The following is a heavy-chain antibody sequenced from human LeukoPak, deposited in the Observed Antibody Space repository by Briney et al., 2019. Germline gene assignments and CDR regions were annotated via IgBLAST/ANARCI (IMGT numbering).Heavy chain of an antibody. CDR3: ARSYSSSSVVSYYYYYVDV. Sequence: PSETLSLTCTVSGGSISSGGYYWTWIRQPAGKGLEWIGRIYASGSTNYNPSLKSRLTISVGTSKNQFSLNLSSVTAADTAVYYCARSYSSSSVVSYYYYYVDVWGKGTTVTVSS. CDR1: GGSISSGGYY. D-gene: IGHD6-13*01. V-gene: IGHV4-61*02. CDR2: IYASGST. J-gene: IGHJ6*03.